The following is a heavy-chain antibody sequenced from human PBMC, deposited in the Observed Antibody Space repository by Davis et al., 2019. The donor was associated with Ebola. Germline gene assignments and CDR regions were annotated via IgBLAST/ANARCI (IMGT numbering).Heavy chain of an antibody. CDR3: ARHINGDFWYFDV. CDR1: GFVFSSYV. J-gene: IGHJ2*01. CDR2: LGLSADT. D-gene: IGHD4-17*01. V-gene: IGHV3-23*01. Sequence: GGSLRLSCAASGFVFSSYVMSWVRRAPGKGLEWVSTLGLSADTYYADSVKGRFTISRDNSKNTLHLQMNSLRVEDTAIYYCARHINGDFWYFDVWGRGTLVTVSS.